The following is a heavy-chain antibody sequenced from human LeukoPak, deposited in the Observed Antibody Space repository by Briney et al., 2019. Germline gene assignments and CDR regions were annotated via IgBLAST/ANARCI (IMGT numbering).Heavy chain of an antibody. CDR2: ISYDGRNI. J-gene: IGHJ4*02. V-gene: IGHV3-30*18. Sequence: GSLRLSCAASGFTFNNYGMHWVRQAPGKGLEWVAVISYDGRNIHYPDSVKGRFTISRDNSKNTLYLQMNSLRAEDTAVYYCAKAFLSIVVVTAYDYWGQGTLVTVSS. CDR1: GFTFNNYG. CDR3: AKAFLSIVVVTAYDY. D-gene: IGHD2-21*02.